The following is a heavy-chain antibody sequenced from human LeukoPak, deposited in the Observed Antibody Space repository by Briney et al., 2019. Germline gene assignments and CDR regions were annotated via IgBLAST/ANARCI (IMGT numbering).Heavy chain of an antibody. CDR1: GGSISSSSYY. Sequence: SETLSLTCAVSGGSISSSSYYWGWVRQPPGKGLEWIGSIYYSGSTYYNPSLKGRVTISVDTSKNQFSLKLSSVTATDTAVYYCARHYGSGSYWFDPWGQGTLVTVSS. J-gene: IGHJ5*02. CDR3: ARHYGSGSYWFDP. CDR2: IYYSGST. D-gene: IGHD3-10*01. V-gene: IGHV4-39*01.